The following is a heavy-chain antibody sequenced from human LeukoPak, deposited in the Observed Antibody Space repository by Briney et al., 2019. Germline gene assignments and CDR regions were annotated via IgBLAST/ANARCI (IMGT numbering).Heavy chain of an antibody. CDR1: GFTFSGSA. CDR2: IDKKDKGYATAT. CDR3: TRDSGTYNWFDP. D-gene: IGHD1-26*01. Sequence: GGSLRLSCAASGFTFSGSAIHWVRQSSEKGLEWVGQIDKKDKGYATATAYAASVKGRFNISRDDSINTAYLQMKSLKTEETALYYCTRDSGTYNWFDPWGQGTLVTVSS. V-gene: IGHV3-73*01. J-gene: IGHJ5*02.